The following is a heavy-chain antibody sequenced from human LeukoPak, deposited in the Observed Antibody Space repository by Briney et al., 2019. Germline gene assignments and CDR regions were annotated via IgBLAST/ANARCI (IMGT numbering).Heavy chain of an antibody. CDR1: GFTFSSYA. CDR2: ISGSGGST. CDR3: AKDLGYQSYYYYGMDV. V-gene: IGHV3-23*01. J-gene: IGHJ6*02. Sequence: GGSLRLSCAASGFTFSSYAMSWVRQAPGKGLEGVSAISGSGGSTYYADSVKGRFTISRDNSKNTLYLQMNSLRAEDTAVYYCAKDLGYQSYYYYGMDVWGQGTTVTVSS. D-gene: IGHD5-12*01.